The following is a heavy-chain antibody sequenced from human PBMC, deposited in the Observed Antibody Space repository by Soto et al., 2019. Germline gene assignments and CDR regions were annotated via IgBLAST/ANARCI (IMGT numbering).Heavy chain of an antibody. D-gene: IGHD2-2*01. CDR2: IIPIFGTT. CDR3: VRDIVVAPGAFNYGMDV. V-gene: IGHV1-69*06. J-gene: IGHJ6*02. Sequence: SVKVSCKASGGTFSTHGISWVRQAPGQGLEWMGGIIPIFGTTNYAHKFQGGVTITADKSTSTAYMELSSLRSEDTAVYYCVRDIVVAPGAFNYGMDVWGQGSMVTVSS. CDR1: GGTFSTHG.